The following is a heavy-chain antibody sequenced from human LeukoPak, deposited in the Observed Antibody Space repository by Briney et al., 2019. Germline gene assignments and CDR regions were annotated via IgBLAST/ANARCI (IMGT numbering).Heavy chain of an antibody. CDR2: INPNSGGT. CDR3: ARNTPPTAGYCTNGVCYRRFDP. J-gene: IGHJ5*02. D-gene: IGHD2-8*01. Sequence: ASVKVSCKASGYTFTGYYMHWVRQAPGQGLEWMGWINPNSGGTNYAQKFQGRVTMTRDTSISTAYMELSRLRSDDTAVYYCARNTPPTAGYCTNGVCYRRFDPWGQEPWSPSPQ. CDR1: GYTFTGYY. V-gene: IGHV1-2*02.